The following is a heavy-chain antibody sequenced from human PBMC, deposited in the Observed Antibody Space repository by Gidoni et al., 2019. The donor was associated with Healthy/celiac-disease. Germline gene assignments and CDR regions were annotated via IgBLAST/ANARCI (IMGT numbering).Heavy chain of an antibody. Sequence: QVQLVESGGGVGQPGRYLRLSCAASGFTFSSYGLPGVRQAPGQGLGWLAVIWYDGSNKYYADSVKGRFTISRDNSKNTLYLQMNSLRAEDTAVYYCARMAGLSGYSYGYTWYFDYWGQGTLVTVSS. J-gene: IGHJ4*02. D-gene: IGHD5-18*01. CDR3: ARMAGLSGYSYGYTWYFDY. CDR1: GFTFSSYG. V-gene: IGHV3-33*01. CDR2: IWYDGSNK.